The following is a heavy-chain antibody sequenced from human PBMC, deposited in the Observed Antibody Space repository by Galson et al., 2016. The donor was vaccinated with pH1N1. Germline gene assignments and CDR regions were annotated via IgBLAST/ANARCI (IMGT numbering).Heavy chain of an antibody. CDR2: IYPRDSDT. CDR1: GYSFSTSW. D-gene: IGHD5-12*01. Sequence: QSGAEVKKPGESVKISCKGSGYSFSTSWIGWVRQMPGKGLEWMGIIYPRDSDTHYSPSFQGQVTISADNSISTAYLQWSSLQASDTAMFFFARFAGSGYKPRYFDLWGRGTLVAVSS. CDR3: ARFAGSGYKPRYFDL. V-gene: IGHV5-51*01. J-gene: IGHJ2*01.